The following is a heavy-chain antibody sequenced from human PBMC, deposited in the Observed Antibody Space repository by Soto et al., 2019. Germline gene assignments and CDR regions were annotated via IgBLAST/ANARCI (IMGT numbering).Heavy chain of an antibody. J-gene: IGHJ4*02. D-gene: IGHD2-21*01. V-gene: IGHV3-30*18. CDR2: ISYDGSNK. CDR1: GFTFSSYG. Sequence: VQLVESGGGVVQPGRSLRLSCAASGFTFSSYGMHWVRQAPGKGLEWVAVISYDGSNKYYADSVKGRFTISRDNSKNTLYLQMNSLRAEDTAVYYCAKEYSYCGGDCYSIRPYYFDYWGQGTLVTVSS. CDR3: AKEYSYCGGDCYSIRPYYFDY.